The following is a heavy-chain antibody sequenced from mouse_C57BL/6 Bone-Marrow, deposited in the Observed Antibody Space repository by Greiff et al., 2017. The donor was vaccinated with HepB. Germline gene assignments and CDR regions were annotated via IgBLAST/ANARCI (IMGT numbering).Heavy chain of an antibody. J-gene: IGHJ2*01. D-gene: IGHD1-1*01. CDR1: GYTFTDYE. V-gene: IGHV1-15*01. CDR3: TTITTVVAGDY. Sequence: QVQLKESGAELVRPGASVTLSCKASGYTFTDYEMHWVKQTPVPGLEWIGAIDPETGGTAYNQKFKGKAILTADKSSSTAYMELRSLTSEDSAVYYCTTITTVVAGDYWGQGTTLTVSS. CDR2: IDPETGGT.